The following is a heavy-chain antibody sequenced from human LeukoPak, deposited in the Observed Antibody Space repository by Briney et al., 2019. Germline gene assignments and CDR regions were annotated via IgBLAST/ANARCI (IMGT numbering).Heavy chain of an antibody. CDR2: IYYSGST. Sequence: SETLSLTCTVSGGSISSSSYYWGWIRQPPGKGLEWIGSIYYSGSTYYNPSLKSRVTISVDTSKNQFSLKLSSVTAADTAVYYCARHKTRGYSSSWYNQLRPFDYWGQGTLVTVSS. CDR1: GGSISSSSYY. CDR3: ARHKTRGYSSSWYNQLRPFDY. J-gene: IGHJ4*02. V-gene: IGHV4-39*01. D-gene: IGHD6-13*01.